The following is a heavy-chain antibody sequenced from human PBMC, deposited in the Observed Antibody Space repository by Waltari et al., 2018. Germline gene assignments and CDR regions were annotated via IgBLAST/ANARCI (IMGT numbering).Heavy chain of an antibody. J-gene: IGHJ4*02. D-gene: IGHD4-17*01. CDR3: ARYPTYDYDYY. V-gene: IGHV3-53*01. CDR1: GFTVSSKY. CDR2: IYSGGST. Sequence: EVQLVESGGGLIQPGGSLRLSCAASGFTVSSKYMSWVRQAPGKGLEWVSVIYSGGSTYYADSVKGRFTISRDNSKNTLYLQMNSLRAEDTAVYYCARYPTYDYDYYWGQGTLVTVSS.